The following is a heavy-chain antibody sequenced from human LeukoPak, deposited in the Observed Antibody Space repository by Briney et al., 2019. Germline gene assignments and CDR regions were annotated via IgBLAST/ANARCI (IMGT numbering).Heavy chain of an antibody. J-gene: IGHJ5*02. CDR2: INPNSGGT. CDR1: GYTFTGYY. V-gene: IGHV1-2*02. CDR3: ARVRRYCSSTSCYISWFDP. Sequence: ASVKVSCKAFGYTFTGYYMHWVRQAPGQGLEWMGWINPNSGGTNYAQKFQGRVTMTRDTSVSTAYMELSRLRSDDTAVYYCARVRRYCSSTSCYISWFDPWGQGTLVTVSS. D-gene: IGHD2-2*02.